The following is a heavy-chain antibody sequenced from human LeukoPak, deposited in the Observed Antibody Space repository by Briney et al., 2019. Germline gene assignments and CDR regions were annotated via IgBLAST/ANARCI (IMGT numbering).Heavy chain of an antibody. CDR2: ISGSGNGT. D-gene: IGHD5-24*01. CDR3: AKRTMSAFDS. J-gene: IGHJ4*02. CDR1: GFTFSSYA. Sequence: GGSLRLSCAASGFTFSSYAMNWVRQAPGKGLEWLSGISGSGNGTYYADSVKGRFIISRDNSKNMVYLQMNSLTVEDTATYYCAKRTMSAFDSWGQGTLLIVSS. V-gene: IGHV3-23*01.